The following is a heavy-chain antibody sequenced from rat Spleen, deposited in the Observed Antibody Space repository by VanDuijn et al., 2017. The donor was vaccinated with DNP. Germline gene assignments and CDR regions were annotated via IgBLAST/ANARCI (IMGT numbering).Heavy chain of an antibody. D-gene: IGHD3-8*01. CDR2: ISYSGYT. CDR3: TRVHPPRGFDY. J-gene: IGHJ2*01. V-gene: IGHV3-1*01. CDR1: GYSITSNY. Sequence: EVQLQESGPGLVKSSQSLSLTCSVTGYSITSNYWGWIRKFPGNKMEWIGHISYSGYTSYNPSLKSRISITRDTSKNQFFLQLNSVTTEDTATYYCTRVHPPRGFDYWGQGVMVTVSS.